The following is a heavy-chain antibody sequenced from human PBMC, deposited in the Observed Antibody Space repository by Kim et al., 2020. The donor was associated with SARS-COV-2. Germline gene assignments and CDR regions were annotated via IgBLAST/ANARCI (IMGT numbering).Heavy chain of an antibody. CDR1: GGSISSYF. D-gene: IGHD3-16*01. J-gene: IGHJ4*02. CDR3: ARERQGDYFSFDS. Sequence: SETLSLTCAVSGGSISSYFWSWIRQTPGKGLEWIGYISKSGSTNYNPSLQSRGTISVDTSKNHPSLTLTSVTAADTAVYYCARERQGDYFSFDSWDQGTL. V-gene: IGHV4-59*13. CDR2: ISKSGST.